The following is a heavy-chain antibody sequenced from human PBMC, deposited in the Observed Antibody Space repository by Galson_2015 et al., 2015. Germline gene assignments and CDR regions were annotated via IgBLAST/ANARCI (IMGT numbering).Heavy chain of an antibody. CDR3: ARDYGALFETGVVDY. CDR2: ISSSSSYI. V-gene: IGHV3-21*01. CDR1: GFTFSSYS. D-gene: IGHD2-8*02. Sequence: SLRLSCAASGFTFSSYSMNWVRQAPGKGLEWVSSISSSSSYIYYADSVKGRFTISRDNAKNSLYLQMNSLRAEDTAVYYCARDYGALFETGVVDYWGQGTLVTVSS. J-gene: IGHJ4*02.